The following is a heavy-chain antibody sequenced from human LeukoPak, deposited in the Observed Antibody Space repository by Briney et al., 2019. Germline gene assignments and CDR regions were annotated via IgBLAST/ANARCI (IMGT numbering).Heavy chain of an antibody. CDR1: GFIVDDYA. V-gene: IGHV3-43*02. CDR3: AKDVLSEQWHDAFDI. CDR2: ISGDGGST. D-gene: IGHD6-19*01. Sequence: GGSLRLSCAASGFIVDDYAMYWVRQAPGKGLEWVSLISGDGGSTYYADSVKGRFTISRDNSKNSLFLQMNSLRTEDTALYYCAKDVLSEQWHDAFDIWGQGTMVTVSS. J-gene: IGHJ3*02.